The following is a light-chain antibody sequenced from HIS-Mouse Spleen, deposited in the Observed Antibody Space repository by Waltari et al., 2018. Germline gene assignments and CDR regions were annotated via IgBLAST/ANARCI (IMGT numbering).Light chain of an antibody. CDR2: GNS. V-gene: IGLV1-40*01. J-gene: IGLJ3*02. CDR3: QSYDSSLSGV. CDR1: SSNIGAGYD. Sequence: QSVLTQPPSVSGAPGQRVTLSCTGSSSNIGAGYDVHWYQQLPGTAPKLLIYGNSNRPSGVPDRFSGSKSGTSASLAITGLQAEDEADYYCQSYDSSLSGVFGGGTKLTVL.